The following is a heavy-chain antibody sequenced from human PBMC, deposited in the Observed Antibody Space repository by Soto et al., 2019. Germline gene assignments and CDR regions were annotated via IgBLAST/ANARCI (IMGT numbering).Heavy chain of an antibody. J-gene: IGHJ4*02. D-gene: IGHD6-19*01. CDR1: GYTFTSYA. Sequence: GASVKVSCKASGYTFTSYAMHWVRQAPGQRLEWMGWINAGNGNTKYSQKFQGRVTITRDTSASTAYMELSSLRSEDTAVYYCARRYSSGWYSVDYFDYWGQETLVTVSS. V-gene: IGHV1-3*01. CDR3: ARRYSSGWYSVDYFDY. CDR2: INAGNGNT.